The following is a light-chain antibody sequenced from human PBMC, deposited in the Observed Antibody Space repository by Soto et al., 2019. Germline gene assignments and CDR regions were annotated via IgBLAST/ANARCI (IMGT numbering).Light chain of an antibody. CDR2: AAS. CDR1: QSISSY. V-gene: IGKV1-39*01. J-gene: IGKJ1*01. Sequence: DIQMTQSPSSLSASVGDRVTITCRASQSISSYLNWYQQKPGKAPKLLIYAASSLQSGVPSRFSGSGSGTDFTPTISSLQPEDFATYYCQQSYSTPRAFGQVTKVEIK. CDR3: QQSYSTPRA.